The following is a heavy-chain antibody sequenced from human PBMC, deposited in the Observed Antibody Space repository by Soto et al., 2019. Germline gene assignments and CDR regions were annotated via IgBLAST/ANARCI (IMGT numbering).Heavy chain of an antibody. Sequence: SCKASGYTFTGYYMHWVRQAPGKGLEWVSVHYSGGSTYYADSVQGRFTISRDKSNNTLYLQMRRVRAEDTAVYFCARHRHPRGTVGATSPLDPWGQGTQVTVSS. J-gene: IGHJ5*02. D-gene: IGHD1-26*01. CDR1: GYTFTGYY. CDR2: HYSGGST. CDR3: ARHRHPRGTVGATSPLDP. V-gene: IGHV3-66*04.